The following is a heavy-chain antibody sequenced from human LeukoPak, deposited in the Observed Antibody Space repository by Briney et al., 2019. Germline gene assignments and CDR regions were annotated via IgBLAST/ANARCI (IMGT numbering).Heavy chain of an antibody. CDR1: GSSFSSYW. CDR2: IYPGDSDT. V-gene: IGHV5-51*01. D-gene: IGHD2-21*02. Sequence: GEPLQISCQGSGSSFSSYWIGWVRQLPGKGLEWMGMIYPGDSDTRYSPSFQAQVTISADKSISTAYLQWSSLKASDTAMYYCARRAYCGGDCYLDYWGQGTLVTVSS. J-gene: IGHJ4*02. CDR3: ARRAYCGGDCYLDY.